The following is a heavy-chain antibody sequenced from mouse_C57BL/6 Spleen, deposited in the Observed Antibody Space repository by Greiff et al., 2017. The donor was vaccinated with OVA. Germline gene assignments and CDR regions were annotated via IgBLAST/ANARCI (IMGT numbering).Heavy chain of an antibody. CDR1: GYAFSSSW. J-gene: IGHJ1*03. D-gene: IGHD1-1*01. CDR2: IYPGDGDT. V-gene: IGHV1-82*01. CDR3: ARLEYYGSRGYFDV. Sequence: QVQLKESGPELVKPGASVKISCKASGYAFSSSWMNWVKQRPGKGLEWIGRIYPGDGDTNYNGKFKGKATLTADKSSSTAYMQLSSLTSEDSAVYFCARLEYYGSRGYFDVWGTGTTVTVSS.